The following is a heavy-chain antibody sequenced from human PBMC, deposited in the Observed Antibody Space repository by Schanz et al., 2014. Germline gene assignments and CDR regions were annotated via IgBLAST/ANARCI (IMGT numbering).Heavy chain of an antibody. CDR2: ISAYNGNT. CDR3: AREVGLYDRGWFDP. J-gene: IGHJ5*02. CDR1: GYTFTDYG. D-gene: IGHD3-22*01. V-gene: IGHV1-18*01. Sequence: QVQVVQSGAEVKKPGASVKVSCKASGYTFTDYGVIWVRQAPGQGLEWMGWISAYNGNTNYAQKLQGRVTMTTDTSTGTAYMELRSLRSDDTAVYYCAREVGLYDRGWFDPWGQGTLVTVSS.